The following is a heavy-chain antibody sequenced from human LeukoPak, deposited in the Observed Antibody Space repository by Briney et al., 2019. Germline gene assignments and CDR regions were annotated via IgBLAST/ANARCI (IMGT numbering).Heavy chain of an antibody. J-gene: IGHJ4*02. CDR1: GGSISSSSYY. Sequence: SETLSLTCTVSGGSISSSSYYWGWIRQPPGKGLEWIGSIYYSGSTYYNPSLKSRVTISVDTSKNQFSLKLSSVTAADTAVYYCARGTPTSSWYFPYWGQGTLVTVSS. CDR3: ARGTPTSSWYFPY. V-gene: IGHV4-39*07. D-gene: IGHD6-13*01. CDR2: IYYSGST.